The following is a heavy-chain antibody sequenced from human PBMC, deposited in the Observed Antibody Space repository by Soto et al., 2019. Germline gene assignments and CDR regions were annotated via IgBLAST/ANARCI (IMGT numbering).Heavy chain of an antibody. CDR2: ISYDGSNK. D-gene: IGHD3-22*01. Sequence: RGSLRLSCAASGFTFSSYGMHWVRQAPGKGLEWVAVISYDGSNKYYADSVKGRFTISRDDSKNTLYLQMNSLRAEDTAVYYWEKDFYSSSGHFDYWGQGTLVPVSS. CDR3: EKDFYSSSGHFDY. V-gene: IGHV3-30*18. CDR1: GFTFSSYG. J-gene: IGHJ4*02.